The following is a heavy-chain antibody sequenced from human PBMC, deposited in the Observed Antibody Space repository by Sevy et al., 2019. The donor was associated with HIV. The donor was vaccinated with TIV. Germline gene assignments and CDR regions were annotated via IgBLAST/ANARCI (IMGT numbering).Heavy chain of an antibody. V-gene: IGHV3-7*01. Sequence: GGSLRLSCAASGFTFSSYWMSWVRQAPGKGLEWVANIKQDGSEKYYVDSVKGRFTISRDNAKNSLYLQMNSLRAEDTAVYYCARDRGIVVVPAAIRSHFDIWGQGTMVTVSS. J-gene: IGHJ3*02. CDR3: ARDRGIVVVPAAIRSHFDI. CDR2: IKQDGSEK. CDR1: GFTFSSYW. D-gene: IGHD2-2*01.